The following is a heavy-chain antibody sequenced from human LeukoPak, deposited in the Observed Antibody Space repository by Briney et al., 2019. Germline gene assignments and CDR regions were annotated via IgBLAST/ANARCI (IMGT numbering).Heavy chain of an antibody. V-gene: IGHV1-18*01. J-gene: IGHJ4*02. D-gene: IGHD4-17*01. CDR2: ISAYNGNT. CDR1: GYTSTNYG. Sequence: GASVKVSCKASGYTSTNYGISWVRQAPGQGLEWMGWISAYNGNTHYAQNLQGRVTMTPDTSTSTAYMELRSLRSDDTAVYYCARDGPDYGDYVNFDYWGQGTLVTVSS. CDR3: ARDGPDYGDYVNFDY.